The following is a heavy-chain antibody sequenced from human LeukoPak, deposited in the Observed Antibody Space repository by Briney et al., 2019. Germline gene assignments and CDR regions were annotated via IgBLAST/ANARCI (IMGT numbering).Heavy chain of an antibody. Sequence: GGSLRLSCAASGFTFSSYGMHWVRQAPGKGLEWVAVIWYDGSNKYYADSVKGRFTISRDNAMNSLYLQMNSLRAEDTAIYYCARSLPYGTTWYGRSDFWGQGTLVTVSS. V-gene: IGHV3-33*01. CDR3: ARSLPYGTTWYGRSDF. CDR1: GFTFSSYG. CDR2: IWYDGSNK. D-gene: IGHD6-13*01. J-gene: IGHJ4*02.